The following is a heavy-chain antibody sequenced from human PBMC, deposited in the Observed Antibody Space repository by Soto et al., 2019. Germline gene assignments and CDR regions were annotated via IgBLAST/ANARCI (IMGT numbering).Heavy chain of an antibody. CDR3: ARDREDIVVVPAAGRGYWFDP. CDR1: GGSISSGGYY. V-gene: IGHV4-31*03. CDR2: IYYSGST. D-gene: IGHD2-2*01. Sequence: SETLSLTCTVSGGSISSGGYYWSWIRQHPGKGLEWIGYIYYSGSTYYNPSLKGRVTRSVDTSKDQFSLKLSSVTAADTAVYYCARDREDIVVVPAAGRGYWFDPWGQGTLVTVSS. J-gene: IGHJ5*02.